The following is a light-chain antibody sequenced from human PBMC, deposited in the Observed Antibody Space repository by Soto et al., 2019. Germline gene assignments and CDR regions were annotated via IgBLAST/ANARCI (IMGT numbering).Light chain of an antibody. CDR2: DAS. J-gene: IGKJ1*01. CDR1: QSVSSY. V-gene: IGKV3-11*01. Sequence: EMVLTQSPATLSLSPGERATLSCRASQSVSSYLAWYQQKPGQAPRLLIYDASKRATGFPARFSGSGSGTDFTLTISSLQSEDFALYYCQQYNDWPLTFGHGTKVDIK. CDR3: QQYNDWPLT.